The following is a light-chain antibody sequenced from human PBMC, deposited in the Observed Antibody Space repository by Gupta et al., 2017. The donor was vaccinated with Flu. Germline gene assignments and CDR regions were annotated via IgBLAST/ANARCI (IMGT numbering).Light chain of an antibody. V-gene: IGKV3-20*01. CDR1: QSVSSSY. Sequence: EIVLTQSPGTLSLSPGERATLSCRASQSVSSSYLAWYQQTPGQAPRLLIYGASSRATGIPDRFSGSGSGTDFTLTIRRLEPEDFAVYYCQQYGSSPGTFGQETKVEIK. CDR2: GAS. J-gene: IGKJ1*01. CDR3: QQYGSSPGT.